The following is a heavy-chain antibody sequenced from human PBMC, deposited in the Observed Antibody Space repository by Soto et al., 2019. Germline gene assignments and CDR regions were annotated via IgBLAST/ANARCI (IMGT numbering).Heavy chain of an antibody. D-gene: IGHD6-13*01. CDR2: TFHDGTS. J-gene: IGHJ6*02. Sequence: QVQLQESGPGLVKPSGTLSLTCAVSGASISSYDWWTWVRRPPGKGLEWVGDTFHDGTSNYSPSLKSRVTLSVDKSKNQFSLQLTSVTAADTAVYYCTRGSLIAAIGYGMDVWGQGTTVTVSS. V-gene: IGHV4-4*02. CDR1: GASISSYDW. CDR3: TRGSLIAAIGYGMDV.